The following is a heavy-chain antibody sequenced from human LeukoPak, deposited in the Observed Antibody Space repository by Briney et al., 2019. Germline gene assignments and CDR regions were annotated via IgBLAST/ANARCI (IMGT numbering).Heavy chain of an antibody. J-gene: IGHJ3*02. CDR1: GXSVSSTSXA. CDR3: ARESSSTFDI. Sequence: TCXISGXSVSSTSXAWXXXRXXXXXXXXWLTRTYYRSKWYNDYAVSVKSRITINPDTSMNQFSLQLNSVTPEDTAVYYCARESSSTFDIWGQGTMVTVSS. CDR2: TYYRSKWYN. V-gene: IGHV6-1*01. D-gene: IGHD6-13*01.